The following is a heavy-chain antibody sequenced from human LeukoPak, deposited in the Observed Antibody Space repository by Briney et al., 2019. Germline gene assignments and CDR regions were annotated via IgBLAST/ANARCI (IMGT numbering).Heavy chain of an antibody. CDR2: IKSKTDGGTT. Sequence: NPGGSLRLSCAASGFTFSNAWMSSVRQAPGKGLEWLGRIKSKTDGGTTDYAAPVKGRFTISRDDSKNTLYLQMNSLKTEDTAVYYCTTSIGGSYWFPPTSFDYWGQGTLVTVSS. J-gene: IGHJ4*02. V-gene: IGHV3-15*01. CDR1: GFTFSNAW. D-gene: IGHD1-26*01. CDR3: TTSIGGSYWFPPTSFDY.